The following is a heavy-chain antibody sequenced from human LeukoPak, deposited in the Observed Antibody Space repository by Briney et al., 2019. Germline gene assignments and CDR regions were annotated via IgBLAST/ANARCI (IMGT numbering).Heavy chain of an antibody. CDR1: GGSISSDDYY. CDR2: IYYSGST. CDR3: ASANYYGFNYFDY. Sequence: SQTLSLTCTVSGGSISSDDYYWSWIRQPPGKGLEWIGYIYYSGSTYYNPSLKSRITISVDTSKNEFSLKLTSATAADTAVYYCASANYYGFNYFDYWGQGALVTVSS. J-gene: IGHJ4*02. D-gene: IGHD3-10*01. V-gene: IGHV4-30-4*01.